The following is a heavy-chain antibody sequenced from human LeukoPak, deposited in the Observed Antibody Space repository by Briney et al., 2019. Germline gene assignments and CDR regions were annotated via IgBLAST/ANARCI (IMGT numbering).Heavy chain of an antibody. J-gene: IGHJ3*02. CDR3: ASLPNDFWSGFYTGAFAI. V-gene: IGHV3-48*01. Sequence: GGSLGLSCTASGFTFSSYSRNWVRQAPGEGLEWISYISSSSSTIYHADSVKGRFTISRDNAKNSLYLQMNSLRAEDTAVYYCASLPNDFWSGFYTGAFAIWGQWTMVTVSS. CDR2: ISSSSSTI. CDR1: GFTFSSYS. D-gene: IGHD3-3*01.